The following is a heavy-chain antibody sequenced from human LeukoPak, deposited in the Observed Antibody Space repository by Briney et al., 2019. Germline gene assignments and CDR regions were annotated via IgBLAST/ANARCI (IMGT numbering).Heavy chain of an antibody. Sequence: ASVKVSCKASGYTFTGYYMHWVRQAPGQGLEWMGRINPNSGGTNYAQKFQGRVTMTRDTSISTAYMELSRLRSDDTAVYYCAREGEYSSGFFDYWGQGTLVTVSS. J-gene: IGHJ4*02. CDR3: AREGEYSSGFFDY. CDR2: INPNSGGT. D-gene: IGHD6-19*01. CDR1: GYTFTGYY. V-gene: IGHV1-2*06.